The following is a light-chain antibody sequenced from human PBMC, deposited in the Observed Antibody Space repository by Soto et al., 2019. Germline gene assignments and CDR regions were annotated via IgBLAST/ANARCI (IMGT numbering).Light chain of an antibody. J-gene: IGLJ3*02. CDR1: SSNSGAGYD. CDR3: QSYDSSLSGSGV. CDR2: GNS. Sequence: QLVLTQPPSVSGAPGQRVNISCTGSSSNSGAGYDVHWYQQLPGTAPKLLIYGNSNRPSGVPDRFSGSKSGTSASLAITGLQAEDEADYYCQSYDSSLSGSGVFGGGTKLTVL. V-gene: IGLV1-40*01.